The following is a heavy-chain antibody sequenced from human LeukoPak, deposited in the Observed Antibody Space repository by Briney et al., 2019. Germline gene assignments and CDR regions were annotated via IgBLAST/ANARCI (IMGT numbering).Heavy chain of an antibody. Sequence: GGSLRLSCAASGFTFSSYAVNWVRQAPGKGLEWVSVISGSAGGTFYADSVKGRFTISRDNSKNTLYLQMNSLRAEDTAVYYCAKGIVATVIRAFDIWGQGTMVTVSS. CDR2: ISGSAGGT. CDR1: GFTFSSYA. D-gene: IGHD5-12*01. CDR3: AKGIVATVIRAFDI. J-gene: IGHJ3*02. V-gene: IGHV3-23*01.